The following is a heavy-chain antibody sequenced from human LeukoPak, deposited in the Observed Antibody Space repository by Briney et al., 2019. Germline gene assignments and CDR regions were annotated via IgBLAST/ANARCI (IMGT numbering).Heavy chain of an antibody. CDR3: ARPSGTWGAFDI. Sequence: PGGSLRLSCAASGFTFSIYGMHWVRQATGKGLEWVAVIWNDGSNKYYADSVKGRFTISRDNSKDTLYLQMNSLRAEDTAVYYCARPSGTWGAFDIWGHGTVVTVSS. CDR1: GFTFSIYG. D-gene: IGHD2-15*01. J-gene: IGHJ3*02. V-gene: IGHV3-33*01. CDR2: IWNDGSNK.